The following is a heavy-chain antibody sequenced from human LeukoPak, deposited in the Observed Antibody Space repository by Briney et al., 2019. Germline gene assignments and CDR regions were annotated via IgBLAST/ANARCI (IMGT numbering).Heavy chain of an antibody. J-gene: IGHJ4*02. CDR3: ARDSGQLWLRAYYFDY. Sequence: GGSLRLSCAASGFTFSSYGMHWVRQAPGKGLEWVAFIRYDGSNKYYADSVKGRFTISRDNSKNTLYLQMNSLRAEDTAVYYCARDSGQLWLRAYYFDYWGQGTLVTVSS. CDR2: IRYDGSNK. V-gene: IGHV3-30*02. D-gene: IGHD5-18*01. CDR1: GFTFSSYG.